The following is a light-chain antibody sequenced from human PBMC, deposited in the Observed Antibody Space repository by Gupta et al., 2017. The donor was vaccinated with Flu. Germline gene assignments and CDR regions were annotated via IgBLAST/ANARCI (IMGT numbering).Light chain of an antibody. J-gene: IGKJ2*01. Sequence: IQITKSPTSLSASVRDRVTITCRSSQSISSWLAWYQQKSGKAPKLMIYKASRVGSGVPSRFSGSGSGTEFTLTISSPQPDDFAIYYCQQENYCPYTFGQGTKMEIK. CDR1: QSISSW. CDR2: KAS. CDR3: QQENYCPYT. V-gene: IGKV1-5*03.